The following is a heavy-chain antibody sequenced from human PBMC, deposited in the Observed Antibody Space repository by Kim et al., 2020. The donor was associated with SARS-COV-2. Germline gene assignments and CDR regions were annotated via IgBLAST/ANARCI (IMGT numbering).Heavy chain of an antibody. CDR2: IYPGDSDT. V-gene: IGHV5-51*01. CDR3: ARHYHDFWSGYFSAMETHWYFDL. Sequence: GESLKISCKGSGYSFTSYWIGWVRQMPGKGLEWMGIIYPGDSDTRYSPSFQGQVTMSADKSISTAYLQWSSLKASDTAMYYCARHYHDFWSGYFSAMETHWYFDLWGRGTLVTVSS. D-gene: IGHD3-3*01. CDR1: GYSFTSYW. J-gene: IGHJ2*01.